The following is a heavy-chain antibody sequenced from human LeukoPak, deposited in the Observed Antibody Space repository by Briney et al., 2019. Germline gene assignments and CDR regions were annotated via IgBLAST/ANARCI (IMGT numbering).Heavy chain of an antibody. V-gene: IGHV3-48*01. CDR3: AKEIDTSGYSPFDH. CDR1: GFTFSSYS. D-gene: IGHD3-22*01. Sequence: GGSLRLSCATSGFTFSSYSMNWVRQAPGKGLEWVSYIGRTTSTIYYADSVKGRFTISRDNSKNTLYLQMNSLRAEDTAVYYCAKEIDTSGYSPFDHWGQGTLVTVSS. CDR2: IGRTTSTI. J-gene: IGHJ4*02.